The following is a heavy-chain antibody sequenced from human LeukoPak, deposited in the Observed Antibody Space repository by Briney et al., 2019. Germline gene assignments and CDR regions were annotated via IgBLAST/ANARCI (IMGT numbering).Heavy chain of an antibody. CDR1: GGTFSSYA. CDR3: TIFRKDIPDY. CDR2: TIPLFGTA. Sequence: VASVKVSCKASGGTFSSYAISWVRQAPAQGLEWKGGTIPLFGTANYAQKVQGRVTITTAKSTSTAYMELSSQRSEATAADSCTIFRKDIPDYWGQGTLVTVSS. J-gene: IGHJ4*02. V-gene: IGHV1-69*05. D-gene: IGHD2-2*02.